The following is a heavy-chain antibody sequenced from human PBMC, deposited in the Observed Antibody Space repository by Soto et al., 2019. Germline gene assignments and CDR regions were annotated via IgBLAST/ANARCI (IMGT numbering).Heavy chain of an antibody. D-gene: IGHD6-19*01. J-gene: IGHJ4*02. V-gene: IGHV3-23*01. CDR2: ISGSGGST. Sequence: EVQLLESGGGWDQPGGSLRLSLPAPGFTFSTYARGWVRQAPGKGLEWVSAISGSGGSTYYADSVKGRFTISRDNSKNTLYLQMNSLRAEDTAVYYCAKVGYSSGWPDCWGQGTLVTVSS. CDR3: AKVGYSSGWPDC. CDR1: GFTFSTYA.